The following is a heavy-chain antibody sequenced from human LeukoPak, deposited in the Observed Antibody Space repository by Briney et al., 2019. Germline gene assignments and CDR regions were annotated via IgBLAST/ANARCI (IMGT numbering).Heavy chain of an antibody. V-gene: IGHV3-66*01. CDR3: ARGHSGSSLDY. CDR2: ISSGGAT. CDR1: GFSVSNNF. J-gene: IGHJ4*02. D-gene: IGHD1-26*01. Sequence: QPGGSLRLSCAASGFSVSNNFMTWVRQAPGRGVEWVSIISSGGATHNADSVRGRFTISRDNSKNTLYLQMNSLRAEDTAVYYCARGHSGSSLDYWGQGTLVTVSS.